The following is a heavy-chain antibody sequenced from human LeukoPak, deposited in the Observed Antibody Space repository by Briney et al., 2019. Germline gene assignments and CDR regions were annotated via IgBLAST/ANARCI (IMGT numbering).Heavy chain of an antibody. D-gene: IGHD3-9*01. CDR1: GYTLTELS. CDR3: ATGRYYDILTGVAEYYYYGMDV. Sequence: ASVKVSCKVSGYTLTELSMHWVRQAPGKGREWMGGFDPEDGETIYAQKFQGRVTMTEDTSTDTAYMELSSLRSEDTAVYYCATGRYYDILTGVAEYYYYGMDVWGQGTTVTVSS. V-gene: IGHV1-24*01. CDR2: FDPEDGET. J-gene: IGHJ6*02.